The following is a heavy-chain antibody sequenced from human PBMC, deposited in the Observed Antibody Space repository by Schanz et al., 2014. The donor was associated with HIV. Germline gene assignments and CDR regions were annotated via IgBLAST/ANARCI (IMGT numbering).Heavy chain of an antibody. D-gene: IGHD3-3*01. CDR1: GFTFSRFW. CDR2: MNQDGSEK. J-gene: IGHJ6*02. Sequence: VQLVESGGGVVQPGRSLRLSCAASGFTFSRFWMSWVRQAPGMGLEWVANMNQDGSEKYYVDSVKGRFTISRDNAKNLLYLQMNSLRADDTAIYFCARDWMHYDFWGGMDVWGQGTTVTVSS. V-gene: IGHV3-7*01. CDR3: ARDWMHYDFWGGMDV.